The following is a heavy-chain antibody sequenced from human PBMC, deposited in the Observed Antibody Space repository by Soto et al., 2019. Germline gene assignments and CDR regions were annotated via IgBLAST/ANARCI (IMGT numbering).Heavy chain of an antibody. CDR1: GYTFTGYY. V-gene: IGHV1-2*02. D-gene: IGHD6-6*01. Sequence: ASVKVSCKASGYTFTGYYMHWVRQAPGQGLEWMGWINPNSGGTNYAQKFQGRVTMTRDTSISTAYMELSRLRSDDTAVYYCARDPGYSSSSPWNSGMVYATNWFDPWGQGTLVTVSS. J-gene: IGHJ5*02. CDR3: ARDPGYSSSSPWNSGMVYATNWFDP. CDR2: INPNSGGT.